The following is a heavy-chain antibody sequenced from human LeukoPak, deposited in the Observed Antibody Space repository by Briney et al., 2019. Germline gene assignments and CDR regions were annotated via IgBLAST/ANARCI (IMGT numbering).Heavy chain of an antibody. Sequence: GESLRLSCTASGFAFSNHAMSWVRQAPGKGLEWVSSIRISGGTTYCADSVKGRFTISRENSKSTLYLQMNSLRADDTAVYYCANEIRPNDYWGQGTLVTVSS. J-gene: IGHJ4*02. V-gene: IGHV3-23*01. CDR3: ANEIRPNDY. CDR1: GFAFSNHA. D-gene: IGHD4-17*01. CDR2: IRISGGTT.